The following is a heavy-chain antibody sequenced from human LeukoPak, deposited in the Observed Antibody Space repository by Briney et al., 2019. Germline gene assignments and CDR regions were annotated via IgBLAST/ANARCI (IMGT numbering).Heavy chain of an antibody. CDR3: ARAGWYPDFFDY. CDR1: GFTFSSYA. V-gene: IGHV3-23*01. J-gene: IGHJ4*02. CDR2: ISGSGGST. Sequence: GGSLRLSCAASGFTFSSYAMSWVRQAPGKGLEWVSAISGSGGSTYYADSVKGRFTISRDNAKNTLYLQMNSLRAEDTAVYYCARAGWYPDFFDYWGQGTLVTVSS. D-gene: IGHD6-19*01.